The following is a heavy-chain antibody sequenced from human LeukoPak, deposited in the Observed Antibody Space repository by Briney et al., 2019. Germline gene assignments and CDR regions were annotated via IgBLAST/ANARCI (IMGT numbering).Heavy chain of an antibody. V-gene: IGHV4-39*01. D-gene: IGHD3-22*01. CDR3: ARPGLYYYDSSGSKSWFDP. CDR1: GGSISSSSYY. CDR2: IYYSGST. Sequence: SETLSLTCTVSGGSISSSSYYWGWIRQPPGKGLEWIGSIYYSGSTYYNPSLKSRVTISVDTSKNQFSLKLSSVTAADTAVYYCARPGLYYYDSSGSKSWFDPWGQGTLVTVSS. J-gene: IGHJ5*02.